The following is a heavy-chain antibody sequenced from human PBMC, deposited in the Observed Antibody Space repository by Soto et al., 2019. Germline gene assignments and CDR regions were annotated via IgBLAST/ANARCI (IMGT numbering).Heavy chain of an antibody. CDR3: ARDCGAAGYYGSGSCPGRGILGY. D-gene: IGHD3-10*01. CDR1: GGSISSSSYY. Sequence: SETLSLTCTVSGGSISSSSYYWGWIRQPPGKGLEWIGSIYYSGSTYYNPSLKSRVTISVDTSKNQFSLKLSSVTAADTAVYYCARDCGAAGYYGSGSCPGRGILGYWGQGTLVTVSS. J-gene: IGHJ4*02. V-gene: IGHV4-39*01. CDR2: IYYSGST.